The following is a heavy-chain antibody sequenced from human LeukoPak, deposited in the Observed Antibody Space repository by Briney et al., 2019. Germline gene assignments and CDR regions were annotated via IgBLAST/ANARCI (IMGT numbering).Heavy chain of an antibody. D-gene: IGHD3-22*01. CDR2: ISSSSSYI. CDR1: GFTFSSYS. J-gene: IGHJ4*02. CDR3: ARLISGHFNFDY. V-gene: IGHV3-21*01. Sequence: PGGSLRLSCAASGFTFSSYSMNWVRQAPGRGLEWVSSISSSSSYIYYADSVKGRFTISRDNAKNPLYLQMNSLRAEDTAVYYCARLISGHFNFDYWGQGTLVTVSS.